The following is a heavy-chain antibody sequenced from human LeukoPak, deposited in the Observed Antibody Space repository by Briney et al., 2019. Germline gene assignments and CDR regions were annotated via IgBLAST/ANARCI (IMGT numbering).Heavy chain of an antibody. CDR2: INPNSGGT. J-gene: IGHJ6*02. D-gene: IGHD4-17*01. CDR3: ARVGTTVTTYYYGMDV. V-gene: IGHV1-2*06. Sequence: ASVKVSCKASGYTFTGYYMHWVRQAPGQGLEWMGRINPNSGGTNYAQKFQGRVTMTRDTSISTAYMELSRLRSDDTAVYYCARVGTTVTTYYYGMDVWGQGTTVTVSS. CDR1: GYTFTGYY.